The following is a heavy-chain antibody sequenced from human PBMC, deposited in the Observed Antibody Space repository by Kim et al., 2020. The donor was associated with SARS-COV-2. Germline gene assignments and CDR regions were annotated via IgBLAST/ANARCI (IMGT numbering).Heavy chain of an antibody. CDR2: TYYRSRWYN. Sequence: SQTLSLTCAISGDSVSSNSAAWNWIRQSPSRGLEWLGRTYYRSRWYNDYAVSVKGRITINPDTSKNQFSLQLNSVTPEDTAVYYCARSESSVWYPADYWGQGTLVTVPS. J-gene: IGHJ4*02. V-gene: IGHV6-1*01. CDR1: GDSVSSNSAA. D-gene: IGHD6-19*01. CDR3: ARSESSVWYPADY.